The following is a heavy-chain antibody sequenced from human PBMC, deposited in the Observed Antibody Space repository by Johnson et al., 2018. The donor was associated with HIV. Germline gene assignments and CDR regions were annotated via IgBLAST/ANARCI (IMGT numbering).Heavy chain of an antibody. CDR3: VREGGPDGVDI. D-gene: IGHD3-16*01. J-gene: IGHJ3*02. Sequence: VQLVESGGGLVQPGRSLRLSSAVPGFTFSTYWKSWVRQVPGKGLEWVANIKQDGSEKYYVDSVKGRFTISRDNVKNLLYLQMNSLRAEETAVFYCVREGGPDGVDIWGQGTMVTVSS. CDR1: GFTFSTYW. V-gene: IGHV3-7*01. CDR2: IKQDGSEK.